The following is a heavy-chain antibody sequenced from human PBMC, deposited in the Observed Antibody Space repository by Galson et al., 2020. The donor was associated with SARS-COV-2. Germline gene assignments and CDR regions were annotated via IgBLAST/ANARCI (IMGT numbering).Heavy chain of an antibody. Sequence: ASETLSLTCDVTGYSVSSFHYYWGWIRQPPEKGLEWIGSAFHSGSSYLNPTLNSRVSVSVDTSNEQVSLKLRSVSAADAAVYYCVRVKWSGGDYYFDSWGQGLKVTVAS. CDR2: AFHSGSS. D-gene: IGHD2-21*02. CDR3: VRVKWSGGDYYFDS. CDR1: GYSVSSFHYY. V-gene: IGHV4-39*07. J-gene: IGHJ4*02.